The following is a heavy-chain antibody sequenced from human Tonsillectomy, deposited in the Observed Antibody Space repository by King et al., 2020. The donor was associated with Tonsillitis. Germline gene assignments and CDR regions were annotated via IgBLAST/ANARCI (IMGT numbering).Heavy chain of an antibody. CDR1: GGSISSSSYY. Sequence: LQLQESGPGLVKPSETLSLTCTVSGGSISSSSYYWGWIRQPPGKGLEWIGSIYYSGSTYYNPSLKSRVTISVDTSKNQFSLKLSSVTAADTAVYYCARLTTVTYYYYYGMDVWGQGTMVTVSS. V-gene: IGHV4-39*01. D-gene: IGHD4-11*01. J-gene: IGHJ6*02. CDR2: IYYSGST. CDR3: ARLTTVTYYYYYGMDV.